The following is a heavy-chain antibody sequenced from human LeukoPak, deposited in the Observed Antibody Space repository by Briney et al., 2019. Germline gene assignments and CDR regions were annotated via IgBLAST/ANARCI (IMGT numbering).Heavy chain of an antibody. CDR3: ARELVEYYYDSSGSLDY. Sequence: GGSLRLSCAASGFTFSSYEMNWVRQAPGKGLEWVSYISSSGSTIYYADSVKGRFTISRDNAKNSLYLQMNSLRAEDTAVYYCARELVEYYYDSSGSLDYWGQGTLVTVSS. J-gene: IGHJ4*02. CDR1: GFTFSSYE. V-gene: IGHV3-48*03. CDR2: ISSSGSTI. D-gene: IGHD3-22*01.